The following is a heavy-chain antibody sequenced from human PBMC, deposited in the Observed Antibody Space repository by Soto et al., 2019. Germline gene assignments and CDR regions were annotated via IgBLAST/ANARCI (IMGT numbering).Heavy chain of an antibody. J-gene: IGHJ4*02. V-gene: IGHV3-9*01. CDR3: AKGYFDWSEGREIDY. CDR2: ISWNSGSI. D-gene: IGHD3-9*01. CDR1: GFTFDDYA. Sequence: EVQLVESGGGLVQPGRYLRLSCAASGFTFDDYAMHWVRQAPGKGLEWVSGISWNSGSIGYADSVKGRFTISRDNAKNSLYLQMNSLRAEDTALYYCAKGYFDWSEGREIDYCGQGTLVTVSS.